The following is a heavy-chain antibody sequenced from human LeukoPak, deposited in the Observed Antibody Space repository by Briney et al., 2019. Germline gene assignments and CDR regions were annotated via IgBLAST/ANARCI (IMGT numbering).Heavy chain of an antibody. CDR3: ARDQRLGELSFYYYYGMDV. J-gene: IGHJ6*04. D-gene: IGHD3-16*02. Sequence: GGSLRLSCAASGFTFSDYYMSWIRQAPGKGLEWVSYISSSSSYTNYADSVKGRFTFSKDNAKNSLYLQMNSLRAEDTAVYYCARDQRLGELSFYYYYGMDVWGKGTTVTVSS. CDR1: GFTFSDYY. V-gene: IGHV3-11*06. CDR2: ISSSSSYT.